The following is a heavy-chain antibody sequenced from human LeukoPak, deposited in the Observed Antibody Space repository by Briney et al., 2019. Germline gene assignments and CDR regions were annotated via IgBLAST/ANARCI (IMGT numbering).Heavy chain of an antibody. Sequence: PGGSLRLSCAASGFTFSGSAMHWVRQASGKGLEWVGRIRSKANSYATAYAASVKGRFTISRDNSKNTLYLQMNSLRGEDTAIYYCARDWKADFWGHGTLVTVSS. J-gene: IGHJ4*01. D-gene: IGHD1-1*01. CDR1: GFTFSGSA. V-gene: IGHV3-73*01. CDR3: ARDWKADF. CDR2: IRSKANSYAT.